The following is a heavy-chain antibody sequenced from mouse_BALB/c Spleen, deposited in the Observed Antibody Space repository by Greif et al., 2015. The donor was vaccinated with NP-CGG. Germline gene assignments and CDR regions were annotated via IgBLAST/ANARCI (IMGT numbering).Heavy chain of an antibody. CDR2: IDPENGDT. CDR3: NGNWFAY. Sequence: VQLQQSEAELVRSGASVKLSCTASGFNIKDYYMHWVKQRPEQGLEWIGWIDPENGDTEYAPKFQGKATMTADTSSNTAYLQLSSLTSEDTAVYYCNGNWFAYWGQGTLVTVSA. V-gene: IGHV14-4*02. J-gene: IGHJ3*01. CDR1: GFNIKDYY.